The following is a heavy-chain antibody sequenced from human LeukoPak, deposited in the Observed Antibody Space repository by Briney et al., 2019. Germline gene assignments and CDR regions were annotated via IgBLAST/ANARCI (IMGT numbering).Heavy chain of an antibody. CDR2: INPSSGST. Sequence: ASVKVSCKASGYTLTTYYMHWVRQAPGQGLEWIGIINPSSGSTSFAQKFEGRVTMTREMSTTTVYMELSSLRSEDTAVYYCARESAGVIGALDFWGQGTLVTVSS. D-gene: IGHD2-21*01. V-gene: IGHV1-46*01. CDR1: GYTLTTYY. J-gene: IGHJ4*02. CDR3: ARESAGVIGALDF.